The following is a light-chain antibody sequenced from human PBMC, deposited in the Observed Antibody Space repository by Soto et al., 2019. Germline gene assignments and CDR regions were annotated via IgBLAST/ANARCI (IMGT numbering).Light chain of an antibody. V-gene: IGKV1-39*01. CDR3: QQTYSSLPIT. Sequence: DIPIARLSSSLCGSRWERDNNKLRASQTIYSNLNWYQQKPRKATNLLIYAASSLESGVPARFSGSGSGTHFTLTIPGLQPEDFATYYCQQTYSSLPITFGQGTRLEIK. J-gene: IGKJ5*01. CDR1: QTIYSN. CDR2: AAS.